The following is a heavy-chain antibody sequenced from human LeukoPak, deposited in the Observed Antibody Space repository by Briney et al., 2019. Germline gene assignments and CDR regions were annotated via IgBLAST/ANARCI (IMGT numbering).Heavy chain of an antibody. D-gene: IGHD3-9*01. CDR1: GLAFNSYA. CDR2: ISGSGSET. CDR3: AKSDNDILTGLDQ. V-gene: IGHV3-23*01. Sequence: PGGSLRLSCAASGLAFNSYAMSWVRQAPGKGLEWVSGISGSGSETHYADSVKGRFTISRDNSKNTLYLQMNSLRGEDTAVYYCAKSDNDILTGLDQWGQGTLVTVSS. J-gene: IGHJ4*02.